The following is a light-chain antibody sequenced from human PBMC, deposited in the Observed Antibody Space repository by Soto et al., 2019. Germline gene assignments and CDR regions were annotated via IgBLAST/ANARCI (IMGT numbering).Light chain of an antibody. CDR3: QHYHSVPFT. V-gene: IGKV1-33*01. J-gene: IGKJ3*01. CDR2: GAS. CDR1: QAIGND. Sequence: IQMTQSPSSLSASVGDRVTITCRASQAIGNDLGWYQQKPGKAPKLLISGASSLETGVPSRFSGSGSGIHFTFTISSLQPQDIATYYCQHYHSVPFTFGPGTKVDI.